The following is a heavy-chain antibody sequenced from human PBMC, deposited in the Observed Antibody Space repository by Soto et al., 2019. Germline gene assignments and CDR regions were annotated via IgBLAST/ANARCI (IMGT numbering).Heavy chain of an antibody. D-gene: IGHD3-10*01. CDR1: GFTFSDYY. V-gene: IGHV3-11*05. CDR2: ISSSSSYT. CDR3: ARAGRFGELSPFDY. Sequence: QVQLVESGGGLVKPGGSLRLSCAASGFTFSDYYMSWIRQAPGKGLEWVSYISSSSSYTNYADSVKGRFTISRDNAKNSLYLQMNSLRAEDTAVYYCARAGRFGELSPFDYWGQGTLVTVSS. J-gene: IGHJ4*02.